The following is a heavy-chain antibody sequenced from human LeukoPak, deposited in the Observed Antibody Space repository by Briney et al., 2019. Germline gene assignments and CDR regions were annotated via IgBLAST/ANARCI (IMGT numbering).Heavy chain of an antibody. CDR3: AKDLLYSDVWGSYRPNPLDY. CDR2: ISGSGGST. V-gene: IGHV3-23*01. CDR1: GFTFSSYA. D-gene: IGHD3-16*02. J-gene: IGHJ4*02. Sequence: GGSLRLSCAASGFTFSSYAMSWVRQAPGKGLEWVSAISGSGGSTYYADSVKGRYTISRDNSKNTLYLQMNSLRAEDTAVYYCAKDLLYSDVWGSYRPNPLDYWGQGTLVTVSS.